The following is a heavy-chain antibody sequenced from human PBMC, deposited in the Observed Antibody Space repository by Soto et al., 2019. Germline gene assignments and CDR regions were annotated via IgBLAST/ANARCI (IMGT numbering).Heavy chain of an antibody. CDR3: ARRSTSSYWYFGL. Sequence: QVQLRESGPGLVKPSQTLSLTCSVSGGSINSGANYWSWIRQSPGKGLELIGYISYSGSTYYNPSLKSRVTISADTSKNHFSLNLTSVTAADTAVYFCARRSTSSYWYFGLWGRGTLVTVSS. V-gene: IGHV4-30-4*01. CDR2: ISYSGST. D-gene: IGHD6-6*01. J-gene: IGHJ2*01. CDR1: GGSINSGANY.